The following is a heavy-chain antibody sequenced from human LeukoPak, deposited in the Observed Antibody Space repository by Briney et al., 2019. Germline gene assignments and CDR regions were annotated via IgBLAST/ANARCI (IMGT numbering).Heavy chain of an antibody. J-gene: IGHJ3*02. D-gene: IGHD3-22*01. CDR3: AKGIFFDTSGAHDAFDI. CDR2: ISYDGSNR. Sequence: GGSLRLSCAASGFTFSSYGMHWVRQAPGKGLEWVAVISYDGSNRYYADSVKGRFTISRDNSKNTLYLQMNSLRAEDTAVYYCAKGIFFDTSGAHDAFDISGQGTMVTVSS. CDR1: GFTFSSYG. V-gene: IGHV3-30*18.